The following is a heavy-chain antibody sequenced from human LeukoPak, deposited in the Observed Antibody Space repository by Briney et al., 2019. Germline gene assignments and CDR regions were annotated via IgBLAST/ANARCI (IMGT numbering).Heavy chain of an antibody. V-gene: IGHV3-74*01. CDR1: GXTFSSYW. CDR3: ARRAPTRYFDY. D-gene: IGHD5-24*01. J-gene: IGHJ4*02. CDR2: INNGGSTT. Sequence: AXGXTFSSYWMHWVRQAPGKGLVWVSAINNGGSTTAYADSVKGRFTISRDNAKNTLYLQMNSLRAEDTAVYYCARRAPTRYFDYWGQGTLVTVSS.